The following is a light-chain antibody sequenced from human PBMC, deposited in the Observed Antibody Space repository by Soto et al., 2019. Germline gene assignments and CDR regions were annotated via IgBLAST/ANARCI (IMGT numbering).Light chain of an antibody. V-gene: IGKV1D-16*01. Sequence: DVQMTQSPSSLSASVGDRVSITCRASQSVANWLAWYQQKPGKAPKSLIYETSTLQSGVPSRFSGNGSGTYFTLTINSLQPEDFATYYCQQYNNFPPTFGGGTKVEIK. CDR3: QQYNNFPPT. CDR1: QSVANW. CDR2: ETS. J-gene: IGKJ4*01.